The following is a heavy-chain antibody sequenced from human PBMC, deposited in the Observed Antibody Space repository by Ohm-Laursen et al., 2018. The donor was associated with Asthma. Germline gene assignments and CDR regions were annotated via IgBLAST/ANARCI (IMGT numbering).Heavy chain of an antibody. CDR2: ISGSGGST. J-gene: IGHJ4*02. CDR1: GFTFSSYA. Sequence: SLRLSCTASGFTFSSYAMSWVRQAPGKGLEWVSAISGSGGSTYYADSVKGRFTISRDNSKNTLYLQMNSLRAEDTAVYYCAKSMFDSSGYYPRLVYFDYWGQGTLVTVSS. V-gene: IGHV3-23*01. CDR3: AKSMFDSSGYYPRLVYFDY. D-gene: IGHD3-22*01.